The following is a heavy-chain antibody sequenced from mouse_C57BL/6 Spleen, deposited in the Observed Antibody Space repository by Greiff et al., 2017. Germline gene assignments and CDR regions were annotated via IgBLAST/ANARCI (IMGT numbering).Heavy chain of an antibody. J-gene: IGHJ4*01. D-gene: IGHD1-1*01. V-gene: IGHV7-3*01. Sequence: EVKLVESGGGLVQPGGSLSLSCAASGFTFTDYYMSWVRQPPGKALEWLGFIRNKANGYTTEYSASVKGRFTISRDNSQSILYLQMNALRAEDSATYYCARYKGVVRAMDYWGQGTSVTVSS. CDR3: ARYKGVVRAMDY. CDR1: GFTFTDYY. CDR2: IRNKANGYTT.